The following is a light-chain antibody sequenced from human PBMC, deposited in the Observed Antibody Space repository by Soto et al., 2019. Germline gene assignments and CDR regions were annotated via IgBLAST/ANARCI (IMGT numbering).Light chain of an antibody. CDR1: IHYDF. V-gene: IGLV2-14*01. CDR3: GSYTSSSNYV. J-gene: IGLJ1*01. Sequence: QSVLTQPASVSGSPGQSITISCTGYIHYDFVSWYQQHPGTAPKLVIYEVSNRPSGTSDRFSGSKSGHTASLTISGLQTEDEALYYCGSYTSSSNYVFGTGTKVTVL. CDR2: EVS.